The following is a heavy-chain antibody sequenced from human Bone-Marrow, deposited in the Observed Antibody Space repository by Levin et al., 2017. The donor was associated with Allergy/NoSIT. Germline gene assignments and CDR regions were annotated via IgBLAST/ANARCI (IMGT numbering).Heavy chain of an antibody. D-gene: IGHD6-13*01. J-gene: IGHJ2*01. CDR1: GFTFSTYN. CDR3: ARGSSWYDTWYFGL. Sequence: GGSLRLSCAASGFTFSTYNMNWVRQAPGKGLEWVSSISSSSSYVYSADSVKGRFTISRDNAKNSLYLQMSSLRAEDPAVYYCARGSSWYDTWYFGLWGRGTLVTVSS. CDR2: ISSSSSYV. V-gene: IGHV3-21*01.